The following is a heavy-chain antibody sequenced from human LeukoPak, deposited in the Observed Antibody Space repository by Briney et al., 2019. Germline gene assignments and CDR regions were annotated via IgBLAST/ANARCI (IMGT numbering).Heavy chain of an antibody. CDR1: GGSISSYY. V-gene: IGHV4-59*01. J-gene: IGHJ3*02. CDR3: ARVGDAFDI. D-gene: IGHD3-16*01. CDR2: IYYSGST. Sequence: SETLSLTCTVSGGSISSYYWSWIRQPPGKGLEWIGYIYYSGSTNYNPSLKSRVTISVDTSKNQFSLKLSSVTAADTAVYYSARVGDAFDIWGQGTMVTVSS.